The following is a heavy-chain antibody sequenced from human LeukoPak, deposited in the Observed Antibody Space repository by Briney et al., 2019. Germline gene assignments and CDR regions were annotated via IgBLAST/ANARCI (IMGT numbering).Heavy chain of an antibody. CDR2: ISKDAKSN. J-gene: IGHJ4*02. V-gene: IGHV3-30*18. Sequence: PGGSLRLSCATSGFTFSSYGMHWVRQVPDKGLEWVAVISKDAKSNYHVDSVKGRFTISRDNSKNTLFLQMNSLRAEDTAVYYCAKHVYGSGSYYYFDYWGQGTLVTVSS. CDR3: AKHVYGSGSYYYFDY. CDR1: GFTFSSYG. D-gene: IGHD3-10*01.